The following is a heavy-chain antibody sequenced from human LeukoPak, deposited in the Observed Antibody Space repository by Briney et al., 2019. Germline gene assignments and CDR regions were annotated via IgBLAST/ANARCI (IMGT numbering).Heavy chain of an antibody. CDR3: TTPNEGTWFDP. V-gene: IGHV3-73*01. J-gene: IGHJ5*02. CDR1: GFTFSDSA. D-gene: IGHD2-8*01. CDR2: IRDKGYGHAT. Sequence: GGSLRLSCAASGFTFSDSAIHWVRQASGKGLEWVGRIRDKGYGHATAYAASVKGRFTLSRDDSRNTAYLQMDSLRTEDTALYYCTTPNEGTWFDPWGQGTLDTVSS.